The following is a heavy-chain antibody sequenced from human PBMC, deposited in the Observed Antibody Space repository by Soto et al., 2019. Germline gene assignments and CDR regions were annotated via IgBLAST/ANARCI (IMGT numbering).Heavy chain of an antibody. D-gene: IGHD1-26*01. CDR2: IDGDGSGT. CDR1: GITLSDYW. J-gene: IGHJ4*02. Sequence: EVQLVESGGGLVQPGGSLRLSCVASGITLSDYWTHWVRQVPGKGLVWVSRIDGDGSGTSYADSVKDRFTMSRDNARNTVYLQMNNLKVEDTAIYYCGSVFEYWGQGALVTVSS. CDR3: GSVFEY. V-gene: IGHV3-74*01.